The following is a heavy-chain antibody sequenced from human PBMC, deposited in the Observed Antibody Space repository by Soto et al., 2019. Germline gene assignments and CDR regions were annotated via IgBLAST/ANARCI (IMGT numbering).Heavy chain of an antibody. J-gene: IGHJ5*02. CDR2: IYVTVAV. CDR3: ARIRIAPNNYKWFEP. CDR1: GAALNSGNYY. Sequence: ASETLSLTCSVSGAALNSGNYYWSWIRQVPGKGLEWIGHIYVTVAVGYNPSLRDRITISQDTSERQFSLNVRLVTAADTAVYYCARIRIAPNNYKWFEPWGQGTMVTVSS. V-gene: IGHV4-31*03. D-gene: IGHD1-20*01.